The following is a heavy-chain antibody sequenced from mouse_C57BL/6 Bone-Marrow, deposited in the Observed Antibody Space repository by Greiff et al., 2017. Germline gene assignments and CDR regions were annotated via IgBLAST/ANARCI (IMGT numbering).Heavy chain of an antibody. V-gene: IGHV1-50*01. Sequence: QVQLQQPGAELVKPGASVKLSCKASGYTFTSYWMQWVKQRPGQGLEWIGEIDPSDSYTNYNQKFKGKATLTVDTSSSTAYMQLSSLTSEDSAVYYCASSSGDWYFDVWGTGTTVTVSS. J-gene: IGHJ1*03. D-gene: IGHD3-2*02. CDR2: IDPSDSYT. CDR1: GYTFTSYW. CDR3: ASSSGDWYFDV.